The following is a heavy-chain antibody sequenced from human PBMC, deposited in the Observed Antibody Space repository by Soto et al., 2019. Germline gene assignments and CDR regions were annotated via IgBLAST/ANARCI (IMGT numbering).Heavy chain of an antibody. CDR3: IIGPAGSRWFDP. J-gene: IGHJ5*02. D-gene: IGHD6-13*01. Sequence: PGESLKISCKGSGYNVTRWHNFTSYWIAWVRQLPGKGLEWMGNIYPGDSDTRYSPSFQGQVTISADKSISTAYLQWSSLQASDTAMYYCIIGPAGSRWFDPWGQGTLVTVSS. CDR1: GYNVTRWHNFTSYW. CDR2: IYPGDSDT. V-gene: IGHV5-51*01.